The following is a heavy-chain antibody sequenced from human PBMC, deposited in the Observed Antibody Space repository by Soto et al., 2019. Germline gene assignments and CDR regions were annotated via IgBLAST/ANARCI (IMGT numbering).Heavy chain of an antibody. Sequence: SQTLSLTCAISGDRVSSNSAAWSCIIRSRSRCLEWLGRTYYRSKWYNDYAVSVKSRITINPDTSKNQFSLQLNSVTPEDTAVYYCARVLEDTAMVNDAFDIWGQGTMVTVSS. CDR1: GDRVSSNSAA. J-gene: IGHJ3*02. CDR2: TYYRSKWYN. CDR3: ARVLEDTAMVNDAFDI. D-gene: IGHD5-18*01. V-gene: IGHV6-1*01.